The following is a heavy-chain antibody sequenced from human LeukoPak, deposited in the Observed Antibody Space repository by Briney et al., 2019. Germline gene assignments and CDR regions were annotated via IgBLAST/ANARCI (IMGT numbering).Heavy chain of an antibody. CDR3: ARGGAGTYYKRDGWFDP. Sequence: ASVKVSCKASGYTFNSYDTNWVRQATGQGLEWMGWMNPNTGNTGYGERFQGRVTMTRDNSISTAYMELNSLTSEDTAVYYCARGGAGTYYKRDGWFDPWGQGTVVTVSS. J-gene: IGHJ5*02. CDR1: GYTFNSYD. D-gene: IGHD3-10*01. CDR2: MNPNTGNT. V-gene: IGHV1-8*01.